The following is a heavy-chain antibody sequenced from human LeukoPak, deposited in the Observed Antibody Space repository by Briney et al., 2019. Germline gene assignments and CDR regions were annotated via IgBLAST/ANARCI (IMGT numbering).Heavy chain of an antibody. CDR2: IYYSGST. Sequence: RSSETLSLTCTVSGGSISSYYWSWIRQPPGKGLEWIGYIYYSGSTNYNPSLKSRVTISLDTSKNQFSLKLRSVTAADTAVYYCARGPAVRRACHCESLVVVVDAPDFELWGRGTPGTVSS. J-gene: IGHJ2*01. D-gene: IGHD2-15*01. V-gene: IGHV4-59*01. CDR3: ARGPAVRRACHCESLVVVVDAPDFEL. CDR1: GGSISSYY.